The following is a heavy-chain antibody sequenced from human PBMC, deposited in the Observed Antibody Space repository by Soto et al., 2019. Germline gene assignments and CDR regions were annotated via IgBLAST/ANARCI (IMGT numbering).Heavy chain of an antibody. Sequence: VASVKVPCKASGVTFSIYAISWVRQSPGQGLEWMGGIIPIFGTANYAQKFQGRVTITADESTSTAYMELSSLRSEDTAVYYCARVSPDGYNDAFDIWGQGTMVTVSS. D-gene: IGHD5-12*01. J-gene: IGHJ3*02. CDR2: IIPIFGTA. CDR1: GVTFSIYA. V-gene: IGHV1-69*13. CDR3: ARVSPDGYNDAFDI.